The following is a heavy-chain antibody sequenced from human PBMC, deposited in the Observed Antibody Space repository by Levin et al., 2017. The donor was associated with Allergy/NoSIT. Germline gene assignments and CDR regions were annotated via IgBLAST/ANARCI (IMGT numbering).Heavy chain of an antibody. Sequence: SETLSLTCSVSGGSVSSKTFYWGWIRQPPGKGLECIANIYYTGTTYYNPSLKGRATISVDTSRNQFSLRLNSVTAAETAEEYGAGKTGEGGGAVDYWGQGILVTVSS. J-gene: IGHJ4*02. CDR3: AGKTGEGGGAVDY. D-gene: IGHD1-1*01. CDR2: IYYTGTT. CDR1: GGSVSSKTFY. V-gene: IGHV4-39*01.